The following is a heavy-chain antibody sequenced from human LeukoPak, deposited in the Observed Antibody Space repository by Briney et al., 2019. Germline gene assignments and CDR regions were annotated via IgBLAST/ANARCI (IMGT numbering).Heavy chain of an antibody. Sequence: ASVKVSCTASGYTFTSYGINWVRQAPGQGLEWMGWTSAYNGNTNYAQKFQGRVTMTTDTSTATAYMDLRSLRSDDTAVYYCASSKNYYDSSGLDYWGQGTLVTVSS. CDR3: ASSKNYYDSSGLDY. CDR1: GYTFTSYG. D-gene: IGHD3-22*01. V-gene: IGHV1-18*01. J-gene: IGHJ4*02. CDR2: TSAYNGNT.